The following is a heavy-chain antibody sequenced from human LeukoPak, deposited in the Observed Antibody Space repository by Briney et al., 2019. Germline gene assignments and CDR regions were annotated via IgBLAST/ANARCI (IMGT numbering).Heavy chain of an antibody. V-gene: IGHV4-4*02. CDR1: GGSISSSNW. J-gene: IGHJ4*02. CDR3: ARWAVAGNAFDY. CDR2: IYHSGST. Sequence: PSETLSLTCAVSGGSISSSNWWSGVRPPPGKGLEWIGEIYHSGSTNYDPSLKSRVTISVDKSKNQFSLKLSSVTAADTAVYYCARWAVAGNAFDYWGQGTLVTVSS. D-gene: IGHD6-19*01.